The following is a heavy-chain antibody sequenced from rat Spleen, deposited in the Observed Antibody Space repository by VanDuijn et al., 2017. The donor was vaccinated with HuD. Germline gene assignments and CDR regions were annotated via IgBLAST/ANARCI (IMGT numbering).Heavy chain of an antibody. J-gene: IGHJ1*01. V-gene: IGHV5-22*01. CDR3: ARATTVRNWYFDF. Sequence: EVQLVESGGGLVQPGRSLKLSCAASGFTFSDYYMVWVRQAPKKGLEWVASISFEGSSTYYGDSVKGRFTISRNNAKSTLYLQMDSLRSEDTATYYCARATTVRNWYFDFWGPGTMVTVSS. D-gene: IGHD1-1*01. CDR1: GFTFSDYY. CDR2: ISFEGSST.